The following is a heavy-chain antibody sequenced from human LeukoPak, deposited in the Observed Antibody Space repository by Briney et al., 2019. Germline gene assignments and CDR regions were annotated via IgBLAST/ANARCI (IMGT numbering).Heavy chain of an antibody. CDR2: IYYSGST. CDR1: GGSISSSSYY. CDR3: ARNYYDSSGHDY. V-gene: IGHV4-39*01. Sequence: SETLSLTCTVSGGSISSSSYYWGWIRQPPGKGLEWIGSIYYSGSTYYNPSLKSRVTISVDTSKNQFSLKLGSVTAADTAVYYCARNYYDSSGHDYWGQGTLVTVSS. D-gene: IGHD3-22*01. J-gene: IGHJ4*02.